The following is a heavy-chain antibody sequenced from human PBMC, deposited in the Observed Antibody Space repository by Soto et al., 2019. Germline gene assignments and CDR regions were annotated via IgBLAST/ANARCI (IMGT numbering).Heavy chain of an antibody. D-gene: IGHD2-2*01. CDR1: GYTSTNYG. Sequence: ASVKVSCKASGYTSTNYGMHWVRQAPGQRLEWMGIINPGGGSTKYAQKFQGRVTMTRDTSTSTVYMELSSLRSEDTAVYYCARDLGYCSSTSCYPNYGMDVWGQGTTVTVSS. CDR3: ARDLGYCSSTSCYPNYGMDV. J-gene: IGHJ6*02. CDR2: INPGGGST. V-gene: IGHV1-46*01.